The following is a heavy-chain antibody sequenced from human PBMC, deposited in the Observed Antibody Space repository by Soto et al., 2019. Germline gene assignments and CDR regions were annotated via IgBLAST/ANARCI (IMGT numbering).Heavy chain of an antibody. D-gene: IGHD3-10*01. CDR3: AKDYYMDV. CDR1: GFTFSSYG. J-gene: IGHJ6*02. Sequence: GSLRLSCAASGFTFSSYGMSWVRQAPGRGLEWVSTIGGSGSNTHYADSVKGRFTISGDNSKNTLYLQMNSLRAEDSALYYCAKDYYMDVWGQGATVTVSS. CDR2: IGGSGSNT. V-gene: IGHV3-23*01.